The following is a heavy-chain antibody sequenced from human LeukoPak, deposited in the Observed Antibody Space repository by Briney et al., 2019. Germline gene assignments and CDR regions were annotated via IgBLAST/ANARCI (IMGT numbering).Heavy chain of an antibody. Sequence: SGGPLRLPCKAPGLLLRNFWLGGFGQAPGRGLKWGANIKQDETEKFYLGSVKGRFTISRDNAKNSLYLQMNSLRVEDTALYYCVRLGSTSPGNWYKLFDQWGQGTLVTVSS. J-gene: IGHJ4*02. V-gene: IGHV3-7*03. D-gene: IGHD2-2*01. CDR3: VRLGSTSPGNWYKLFDQ. CDR1: GLLLRNFW. CDR2: IKQDETEK.